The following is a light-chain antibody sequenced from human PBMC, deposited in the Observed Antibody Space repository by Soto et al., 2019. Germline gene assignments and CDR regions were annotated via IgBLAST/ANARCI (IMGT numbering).Light chain of an antibody. CDR3: QQYVTSSWT. J-gene: IGKJ1*01. CDR1: QSISSSF. V-gene: IGKV3-20*01. CDR2: GAS. Sequence: EIVLTQSPGTLSLSPGERATLSCRASQSISSSFLAWYQQRPGQSPRLIIYGASSRATGIPDRFSGSGSGTDFTLTISRMEIEDYPFYYCQQYVTSSWTFGQGTKVDIK.